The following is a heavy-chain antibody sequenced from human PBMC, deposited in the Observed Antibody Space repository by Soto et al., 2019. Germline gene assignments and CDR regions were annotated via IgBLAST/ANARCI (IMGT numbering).Heavy chain of an antibody. D-gene: IGHD2-2*01. CDR3: AKAGDCSSTPCATRDYYMDV. V-gene: IGHV3-23*01. CDR2: ISGSVGSK. J-gene: IGHJ6*03. Sequence: EVQLLESGGGLVQPGGSLRLSCAASGFSISSYALGWVRQAPGKGQEWVSAISGSVGSKYYVDSVKGRVTISKDNSKNTLYQKMNSLRAEDTAVYYCAKAGDCSSTPCATRDYYMDVWGKGTTVTVSS. CDR1: GFSISSYA.